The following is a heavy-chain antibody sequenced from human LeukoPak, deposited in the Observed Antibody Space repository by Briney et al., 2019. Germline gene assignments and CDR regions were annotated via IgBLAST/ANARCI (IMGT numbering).Heavy chain of an antibody. CDR2: INPNSGGT. CDR1: GYTFTGYY. D-gene: IGHD6-6*01. J-gene: IGHJ4*02. V-gene: IGHV1-2*06. Sequence: ASVKVSCTASGYTFTGYYMHWVRQAPGQGLEWMGRINPNSGGTNYAQKFQGRVTMTRDTSISTAYMELSRLRSDDTAVYYCAQYSSSSCSDFDYWGQGTLVTVSS. CDR3: AQYSSSSCSDFDY.